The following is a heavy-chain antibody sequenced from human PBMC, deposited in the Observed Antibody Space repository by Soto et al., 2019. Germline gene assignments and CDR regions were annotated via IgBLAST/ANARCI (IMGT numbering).Heavy chain of an antibody. D-gene: IGHD1-1*01. CDR3: ARDQGAGTNKYNWFDP. Sequence: GASVKVSCKASGGTFSSYAISWVRQAPGQGLEWMGGIIPIFGTANYAQKFQGRVTITADESTSTAYMELSSLRSEDTAVYYCARDQGAGTNKYNWFDPWGQGTLVTVSS. CDR1: GGTFSSYA. V-gene: IGHV1-69*13. J-gene: IGHJ5*02. CDR2: IIPIFGTA.